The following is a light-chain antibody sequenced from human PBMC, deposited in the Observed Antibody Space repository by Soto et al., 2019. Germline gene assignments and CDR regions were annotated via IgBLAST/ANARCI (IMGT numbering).Light chain of an antibody. CDR3: QQYDSAPWA. CDR2: WAS. Sequence: DIVMTQSPDSLAVSLGERATINCKSSQPVLSRSNNKNYLSWYQQKPGQPPKLLISWASTRESGVPDRFSGSGSGTDFTLTISTLQAEDVAVYYCQQYDSAPWAFGLGTKVEIQ. CDR1: QPVLSRSNNKNY. V-gene: IGKV4-1*01. J-gene: IGKJ1*01.